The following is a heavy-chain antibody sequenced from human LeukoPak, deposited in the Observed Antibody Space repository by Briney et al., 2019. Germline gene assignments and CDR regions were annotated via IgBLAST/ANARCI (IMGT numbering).Heavy chain of an antibody. CDR3: ERGIWHSFDY. J-gene: IGHJ4*02. Sequence: PSGTLSLTCAFSGVSINNWWTWVLQPPGKGLEWIGEISHDGYTNYSPSLKRRVTISLDKSKSEFSLNLDAVSVAEISVYYSERGIWHSFDYWGQGTLVTVSS. CDR2: ISHDGYT. CDR1: GVSINNW. D-gene: IGHD2/OR15-2a*01. V-gene: IGHV4-4*02.